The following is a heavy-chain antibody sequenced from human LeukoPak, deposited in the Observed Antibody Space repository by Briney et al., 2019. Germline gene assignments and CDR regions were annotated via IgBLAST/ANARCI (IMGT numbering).Heavy chain of an antibody. CDR3: ARGLRDSSGYMRLGDAFDI. V-gene: IGHV4-38-2*02. Sequence: SETLSLTCTVSGYSISSDYYWGWIRQPPGKGLEWIASVSHSGSTYYNPSLKSRVTISVDTSKNQFSLKLSSVTAADTAVYYCARGLRDSSGYMRLGDAFDIWGQGTMVTVSS. J-gene: IGHJ3*02. CDR2: VSHSGST. CDR1: GYSISSDYY. D-gene: IGHD3-22*01.